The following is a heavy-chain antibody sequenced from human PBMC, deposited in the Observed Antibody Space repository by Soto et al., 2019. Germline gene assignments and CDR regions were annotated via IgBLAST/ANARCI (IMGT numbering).Heavy chain of an antibody. CDR3: AVAAVREIMAQESSGMAV. D-gene: IGHD3-10*01. CDR1: GGTLSDYA. Sequence: QVQLVQSGAEVKTPGSSVKVSCKASGGTLSDYAISWVRQAPGQGLEWMGGIMPTVDSANYALNSQGRLTISAEESTSTANLELRSLRSDDTADYYCAVAAVREIMAQESSGMAVWGQGTTVIVSS. V-gene: IGHV1-69*01. J-gene: IGHJ6*02. CDR2: IMPTVDSA.